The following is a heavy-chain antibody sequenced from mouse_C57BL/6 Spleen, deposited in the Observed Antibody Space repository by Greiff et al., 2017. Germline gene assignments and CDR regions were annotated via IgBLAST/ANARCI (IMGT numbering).Heavy chain of an antibody. V-gene: IGHV1-15*01. Sequence: QVQLKESGAELVRPGASVTLSCKASGYTFTDYEMHWVKQTPVHGLEWIGAIDPETGGTAYNQKFKGKAILTADKSSSTAYMELRSLTSEDSAVYYCTGLREAYWGQGTLVTVSA. CDR3: TGLREAY. CDR1: GYTFTDYE. J-gene: IGHJ3*01. CDR2: IDPETGGT.